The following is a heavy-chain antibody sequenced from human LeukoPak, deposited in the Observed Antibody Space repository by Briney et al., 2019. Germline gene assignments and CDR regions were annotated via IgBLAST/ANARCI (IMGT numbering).Heavy chain of an antibody. CDR1: GFTCSSYA. CDR2: ISYDGSNK. J-gene: IGHJ4*02. CDR3: ARGPGAPGVDY. Sequence: PARSLSLSCAASGFTCSSYAMHWVRQAPAKALERVALISYDGSNKYYANSVKARFTTSRDNSKNTLYLQMNSLRAEDTAVYSCARGPGAPGVDYWGQGTLVTVSS. D-gene: IGHD1-26*01. V-gene: IGHV3-30-3*01.